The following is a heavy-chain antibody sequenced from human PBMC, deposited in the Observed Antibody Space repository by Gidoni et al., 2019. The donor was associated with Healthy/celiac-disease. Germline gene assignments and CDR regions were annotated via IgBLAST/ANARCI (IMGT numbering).Heavy chain of an antibody. Sequence: EVQLVESGGGLVQPGRSLRLSCPAPGFTFDDYAMHWVRQAPGKGLEWVSGISWNSGSIGYADSVKGRFTISRDNAKNSLYLQMNSLRAEDTALYYCAKDIIGGWYEGFDYWGQGTLVTVSS. V-gene: IGHV3-9*01. CDR2: ISWNSGSI. CDR3: AKDIIGGWYEGFDY. J-gene: IGHJ4*02. D-gene: IGHD6-19*01. CDR1: GFTFDDYA.